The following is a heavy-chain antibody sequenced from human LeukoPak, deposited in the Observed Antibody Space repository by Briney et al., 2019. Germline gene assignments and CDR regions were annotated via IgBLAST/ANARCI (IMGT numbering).Heavy chain of an antibody. CDR2: ISYDGSNK. D-gene: IGHD4-11*01. J-gene: IGHJ3*02. Sequence: GGSLRLSCAASGFTFSSYGMHWVRQAPGKGLEGVAVISYDGSNKYYADSVRGRFAISRDNSLNTLHLQMNILRVEDTAVYYCVKDWGVLPDYSADGFDIWGPGTVVTVSS. CDR3: VKDWGVLPDYSADGFDI. V-gene: IGHV3-30*18. CDR1: GFTFSSYG.